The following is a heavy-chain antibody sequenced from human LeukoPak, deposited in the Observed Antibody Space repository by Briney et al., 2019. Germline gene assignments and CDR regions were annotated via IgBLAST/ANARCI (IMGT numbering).Heavy chain of an antibody. CDR1: GFTFSSYS. CDR2: ISSSSSTI. J-gene: IGHJ6*03. D-gene: IGHD2-15*01. CDR3: ARDFCSGGSCYLDYYYMDV. V-gene: IGHV3-48*01. Sequence: GGSLRLSCAASGFTFSSYSMNWVRQAPGKGLEWVSYISSSSSTIYYADSVKGRFTISRDNAKNSLYLQMNSLRAEDTAVYYCARDFCSGGSCYLDYYYMDVWGKGTTVTVSS.